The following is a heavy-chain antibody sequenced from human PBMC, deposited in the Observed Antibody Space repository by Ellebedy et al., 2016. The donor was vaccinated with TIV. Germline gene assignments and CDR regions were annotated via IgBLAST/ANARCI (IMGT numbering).Heavy chain of an antibody. CDR3: AAWLRFGDLVPFDP. CDR2: IDSGGKT. J-gene: IGHJ5*02. CDR1: RFTVSSNF. Sequence: PGGSLRLSCEGFRFTVSSNFMTWVRQAPGKGLEWVSGIDSGGKTFYADSVKGRFTISRDNSKNTVFLQMNSLRPEDTAVYYCAAWLRFGDLVPFDPWGQGTLVTVSP. D-gene: IGHD3-10*01. V-gene: IGHV3-66*01.